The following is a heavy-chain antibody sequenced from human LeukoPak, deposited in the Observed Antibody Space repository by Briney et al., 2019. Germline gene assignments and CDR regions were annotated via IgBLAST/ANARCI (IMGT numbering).Heavy chain of an antibody. CDR1: GYSISSGYY. CDR2: IYHSGST. CDR3: ARHTYCSGGSCYFDP. D-gene: IGHD2-15*01. J-gene: IGHJ5*02. V-gene: IGHV4-38-2*01. Sequence: PSETLSLTCAVSGYSISSGYYWSWIRQPPGKGLEWIGSIYHSGSTYYNPSLKSRVTISVDTSKNQFSLKLSSVTAADTAVYYCARHTYCSGGSCYFDPWGQGTLVTVSS.